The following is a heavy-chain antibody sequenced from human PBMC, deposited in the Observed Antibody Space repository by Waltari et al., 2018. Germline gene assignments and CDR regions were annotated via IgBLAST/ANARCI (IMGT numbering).Heavy chain of an antibody. CDR2: IYSSGRT. V-gene: IGHV4-30-4*08. CDR3: ARDRYYYGSGHTMAFDI. Sequence: QVQLQESGPGLVKPSQTLSLTCTVSGGSISSGDYYWSWIRQPPGKGLEWNGYIYSSGRTYHNPSLKSLVTISVDTSKNQFSLKLSSVTAADTAVYYCARDRYYYGSGHTMAFDILGQGTMVTVSS. CDR1: GGSISSGDYY. D-gene: IGHD3-10*01. J-gene: IGHJ3*02.